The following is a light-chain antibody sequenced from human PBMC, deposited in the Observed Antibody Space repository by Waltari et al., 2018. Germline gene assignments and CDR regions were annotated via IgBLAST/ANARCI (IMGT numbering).Light chain of an antibody. CDR3: QQYDGSVVT. V-gene: IGKV3-20*01. CDR2: GAS. J-gene: IGKJ4*01. CDR1: QTITGSW. Sequence: EIVLTQSPATLSVSPGERVTVSCRASQTITGSWLTWYPQKPGQAPRLLIYGASNRAPGIPDRFSGSGSGTDFTLTISRLEPEDSAVYYCQQYDGSVVTFGGGTKVEIK.